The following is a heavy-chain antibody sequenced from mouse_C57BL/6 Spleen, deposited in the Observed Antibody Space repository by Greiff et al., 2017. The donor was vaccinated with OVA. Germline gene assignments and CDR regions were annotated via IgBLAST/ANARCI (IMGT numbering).Heavy chain of an antibody. CDR2: IDPSDSYT. Sequence: QVQLKQPGAELVMPGASVKLSCKASGYTFTSYWMHWVKQRPGQGLAWIGEIDPSDSYTNYNQKFKGKSTLTVDKSSSTAYMQLSSLTSEDSAVYYCARGYYEGGFAYWGQGTLVTVSA. CDR3: ARGYYEGGFAY. V-gene: IGHV1-69*01. CDR1: GYTFTSYW. D-gene: IGHD1-1*01. J-gene: IGHJ3*01.